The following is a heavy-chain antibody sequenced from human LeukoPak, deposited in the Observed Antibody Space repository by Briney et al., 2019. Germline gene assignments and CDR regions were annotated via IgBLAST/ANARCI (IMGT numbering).Heavy chain of an antibody. J-gene: IGHJ4*02. CDR2: IRYSESA. CDR3: ATQDSSHY. Sequence: SETLSPTCTVSGDSVSSTNYYWGWIRQPPGRGLEWIASIRYSESAYYSPSLKSRATISVDTSKNQFSLRLRSLTATDTAVYYCATQDSSHYWGQGTPVTVSS. CDR1: GDSVSSTNYY. V-gene: IGHV4-39*01. D-gene: IGHD3-22*01.